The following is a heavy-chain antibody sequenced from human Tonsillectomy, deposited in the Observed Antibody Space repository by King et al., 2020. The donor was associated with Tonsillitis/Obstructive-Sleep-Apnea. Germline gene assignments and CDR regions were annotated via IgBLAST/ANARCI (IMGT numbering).Heavy chain of an antibody. D-gene: IGHD5-18*01. CDR3: AIPGGSIQLWPGVEY. CDR1: GFTFSSYS. CDR2: ISSSSSTI. J-gene: IGHJ4*02. V-gene: IGHV3-48*02. Sequence: VQLVESGGGLVQPGGSLRLSCAASGFTFSSYSMNWVRQAPGKGLEWVSYISSSSSTIYYADSVKGRFTISRDNAKNSLYLQMNSLRDEDTAVYYCAIPGGSIQLWPGVEYWGQGTLVTVSS.